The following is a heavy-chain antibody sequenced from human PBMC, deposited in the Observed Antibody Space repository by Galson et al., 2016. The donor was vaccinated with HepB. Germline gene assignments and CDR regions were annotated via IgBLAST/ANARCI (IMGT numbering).Heavy chain of an antibody. CDR1: GGSFSGYY. CDR3: ARLEITLRWSVRGFFDL. J-gene: IGHJ2*01. V-gene: IGHV4-39*01. CDR2: IYNSGTT. D-gene: IGHD4-23*01. Sequence: ETLSLTCTVSGGSFSGYYWGWIRQSPGKGLEWIGNIYNSGTTYYNPSLKSRATLSVDTSKNQFSLKLRSVTAADTAVYYCARLEITLRWSVRGFFDLWGRGTLVSVSS.